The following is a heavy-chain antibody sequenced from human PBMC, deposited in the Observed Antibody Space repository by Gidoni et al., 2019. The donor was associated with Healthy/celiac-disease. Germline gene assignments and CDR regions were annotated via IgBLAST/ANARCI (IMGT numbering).Heavy chain of an antibody. CDR1: GGSISSSSYY. D-gene: IGHD4-17*01. Sequence: QLQLQESGPGLVKPSETLSLTCTVSGGSISSSSYYWGWIRQPPGKGLEWIGSIYYSGSTYYNPSLKIRVTISVDTSKNQFSLKLSSVTAADTAVYYCARHGPPGTTTGGFDYWGQGTLVTVSS. J-gene: IGHJ4*02. CDR2: IYYSGST. CDR3: ARHGPPGTTTGGFDY. V-gene: IGHV4-39*01.